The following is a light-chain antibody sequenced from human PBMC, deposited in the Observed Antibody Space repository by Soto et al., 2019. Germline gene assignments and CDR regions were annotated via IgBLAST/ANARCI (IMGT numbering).Light chain of an antibody. V-gene: IGKV3-20*01. CDR1: QSVSSSY. Sequence: EIVLTQSPGTLSLSPGERATLSCRASQSVSSSYLAWYQQKPGQAPRPLIYGASSRAIGIPDRFSGSGSGTDFTLANSRLDPEHFAVYYCQLYGSSPWTFDQGTKVEIK. J-gene: IGKJ1*01. CDR2: GAS. CDR3: QLYGSSPWT.